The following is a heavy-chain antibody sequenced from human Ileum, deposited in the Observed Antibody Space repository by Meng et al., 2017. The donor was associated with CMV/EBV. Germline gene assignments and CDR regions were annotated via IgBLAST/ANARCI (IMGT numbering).Heavy chain of an antibody. CDR2: VIPLLNKA. CDR3: ARDPYIVVIPDAIQRGYYYYGMDV. J-gene: IGHJ6*02. Sequence: SVKVSCKASGGTFTNYAISWVRQAPGQGLEWMGGVIPLLNKATCSQRFQGRITITADKSTNTAYMELSSLRSEDTAIYYCARDPYIVVIPDAIQRGYYYYGMDVWGQGTTVTVSS. V-gene: IGHV1-69*10. D-gene: IGHD2-2*02. CDR1: GGTFTNYA.